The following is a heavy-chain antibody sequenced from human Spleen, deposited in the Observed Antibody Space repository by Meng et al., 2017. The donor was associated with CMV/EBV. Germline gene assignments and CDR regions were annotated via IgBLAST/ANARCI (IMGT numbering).Heavy chain of an antibody. V-gene: IGHV1-8*01. Sequence: ASGYAFTSYHLNWVRQATGQGLEWMGWMNPNSGSSDFAQKFRGRVTVTSDTSISTAYMELSSLRSEDTAVYYCARLGLGNTSPTDFWGLGTLVTVSS. D-gene: IGHD2-2*01. J-gene: IGHJ4*02. CDR1: GYAFTSYH. CDR3: ARLGLGNTSPTDF. CDR2: MNPNSGSS.